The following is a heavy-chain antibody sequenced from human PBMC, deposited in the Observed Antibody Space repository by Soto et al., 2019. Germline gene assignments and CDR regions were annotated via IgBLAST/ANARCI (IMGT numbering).Heavy chain of an antibody. CDR1: GVPISTSNW. J-gene: IGHJ4*02. D-gene: IGHD6-19*01. V-gene: IGHV4-4*02. CDR3: AKSVGWYAIDS. Sequence: QVQLQESGPGLVKPSGTLSLTCAVSGVPISTSNWWGWVRQSPGKRLEWIGDMLHSGATNYNPSLKSRVTISVDKSKNQFSLKLNSVTAADTAVYYCAKSVGWYAIDSWGQGTLVIVSS. CDR2: MLHSGAT.